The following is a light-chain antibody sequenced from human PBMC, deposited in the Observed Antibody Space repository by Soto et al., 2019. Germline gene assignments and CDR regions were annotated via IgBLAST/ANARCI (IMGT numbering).Light chain of an antibody. Sequence: QSALTQPASVSGSPGQSITISCTGTSSDVGGYNYVSWYQQHPGKAPKLMIYEVSNRPSGVSNRFSGSKSGNTASLTISGLHAEDEADYYCSSYTCSSSLDVVFGGGTKLTVL. CDR1: SSDVGGYNY. J-gene: IGLJ2*01. CDR3: SSYTCSSSLDVV. V-gene: IGLV2-14*01. CDR2: EVS.